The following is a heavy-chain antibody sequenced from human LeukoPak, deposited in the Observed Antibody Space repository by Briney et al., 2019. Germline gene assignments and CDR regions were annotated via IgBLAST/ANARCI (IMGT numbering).Heavy chain of an antibody. D-gene: IGHD3-22*01. CDR3: ARDNYYDSSGYYSPPNSDAFDI. J-gene: IGHJ3*02. CDR1: GFTFSSYG. Sequence: SGGSLRLSCAASGFTFSSYGMHWVRQAPGKGLEWVAVIWYDGSNKYYADSVKGRFTISRDNSKNTLYLQMNSLRAEDTAVYYCARDNYYDSSGYYSPPNSDAFDIWGQGTMVTVSS. V-gene: IGHV3-33*01. CDR2: IWYDGSNK.